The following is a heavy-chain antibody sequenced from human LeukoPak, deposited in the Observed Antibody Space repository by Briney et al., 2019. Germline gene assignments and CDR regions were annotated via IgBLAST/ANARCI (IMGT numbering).Heavy chain of an antibody. D-gene: IGHD6-13*01. V-gene: IGHV4-39*07. Sequence: SETLSLTCTVSGGSISSTVYYWGWIRQPPGKGLEWIGSIYNSGDTYYNPSLKSRITISVDTPKNQFSLKLSSVTAADTAVYYCAREVLSYSSHGYYYYMDVWGKGTTVTVSS. J-gene: IGHJ6*03. CDR3: AREVLSYSSHGYYYYMDV. CDR1: GGSISSTVYY. CDR2: IYNSGDT.